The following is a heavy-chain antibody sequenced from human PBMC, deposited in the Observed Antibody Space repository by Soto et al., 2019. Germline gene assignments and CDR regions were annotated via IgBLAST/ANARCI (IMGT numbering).Heavy chain of an antibody. V-gene: IGHV4-59*01. CDR2: IYYSGST. D-gene: IGHD3-22*01. CDR3: ARDRNYYDSSGYYLDY. J-gene: IGHJ4*02. CDR1: GGSISSYY. Sequence: PSETLSLTCTVSGGSISSYYWSWIRQPPGKGLEWIGYIYYSGSTNYNPSLKSRVTISVDTSKNQFSLKLSSVTAADTAVYYCARDRNYYDSSGYYLDYWGQGTLVTVSS.